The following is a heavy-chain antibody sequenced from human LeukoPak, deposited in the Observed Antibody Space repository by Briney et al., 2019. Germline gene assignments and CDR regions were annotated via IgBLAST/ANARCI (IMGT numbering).Heavy chain of an antibody. V-gene: IGHV1-69*05. CDR3: ARDRDCSSTSCFSWLDY. D-gene: IGHD2-2*01. J-gene: IGHJ4*02. CDR1: GGTFSSYA. Sequence: SVKVSCKAPGGTFSSYAISWVRQAPGQGLEWMGGIIPKFGTAKYAQKFQGRVTITTDESTSTVYMELSGLRSEDTAVYYCARDRDCSSTSCFSWLDYWGQGTLVTVSS. CDR2: IIPKFGTA.